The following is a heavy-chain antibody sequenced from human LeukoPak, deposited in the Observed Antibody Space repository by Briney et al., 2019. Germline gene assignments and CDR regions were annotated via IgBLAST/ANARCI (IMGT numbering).Heavy chain of an antibody. J-gene: IGHJ4*02. CDR3: ARTSYYGSRAYYDY. D-gene: IGHD3-22*01. Sequence: KSSETLSLTCTVSGGSINNYYWSWIRQPPGKGLEWIGYIYKSGSTKYNPSLKSRVTVLVDTSKKKFSLELSPVTAADTAVYYCARTSYYGSRAYYDYWGQGTLVTVSS. CDR1: GGSINNYY. V-gene: IGHV4-59*01. CDR2: IYKSGST.